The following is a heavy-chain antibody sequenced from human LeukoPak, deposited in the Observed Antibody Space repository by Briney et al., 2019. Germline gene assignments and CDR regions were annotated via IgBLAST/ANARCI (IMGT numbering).Heavy chain of an antibody. CDR3: ARDTVTTDSYYFDY. D-gene: IGHD4-17*01. CDR2: IKSKTDGGTT. J-gene: IGHJ4*02. Sequence: GGSLRLSCAASGFTFSNAWMSWVRQAPGKGLEWVGRIKSKTDGGTTDYAAPVKGRFTISRDDSKNTLYLQMNSLRAEDTAVYYCARDTVTTDSYYFDYWGQGTLVTVSS. V-gene: IGHV3-15*01. CDR1: GFTFSNAW.